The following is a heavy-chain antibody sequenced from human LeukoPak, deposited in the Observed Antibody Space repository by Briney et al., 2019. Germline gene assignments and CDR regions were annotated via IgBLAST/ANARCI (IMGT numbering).Heavy chain of an antibody. Sequence: SETLSLTCGVSGGSISSGAYTWSWIRQPPGKGLEWIGYILHTGNTFYNPSLKSRVTISLDRSKNEFSLKLTSLTAADTAVYYCASGKRRGYSGYQPSDFRGQGTLATVSS. CDR2: ILHTGNT. CDR1: GGSISSGAYT. V-gene: IGHV4-30-2*01. J-gene: IGHJ4*02. D-gene: IGHD6-25*01. CDR3: ASGKRRGYSGYQPSDF.